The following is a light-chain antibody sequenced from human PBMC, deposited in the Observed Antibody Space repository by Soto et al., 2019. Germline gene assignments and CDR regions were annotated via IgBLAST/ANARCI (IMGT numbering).Light chain of an antibody. CDR2: KAS. CDR1: QSISTS. Sequence: DIQMTQSPSTLSASAGDRVTITCRASQSISTSLAWYQQKPGKAPNVLIYKASSLQTGVPSRFSGSGSGTEFTLTISSLQPDDFATYYFQQYKSYPVTFGGGTKVEIK. CDR3: QQYKSYPVT. J-gene: IGKJ4*01. V-gene: IGKV1-5*03.